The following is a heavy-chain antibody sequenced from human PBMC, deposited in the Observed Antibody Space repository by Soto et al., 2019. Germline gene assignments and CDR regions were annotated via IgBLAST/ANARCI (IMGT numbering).Heavy chain of an antibody. D-gene: IGHD3-16*02. V-gene: IGHV3-30*18. CDR2: ISYDGGNE. Sequence: GSLRLSCAASGFTFSSYGMHWVRQAPGKGLEWVAVISYDGGNEYYADSVKGRFTISRDNSKNTLYLQMNSLRAEDTAVFYCAKDRGRYTYSSSLVYYYYGMDVWRQGTTVTVPS. J-gene: IGHJ6*02. CDR1: GFTFSSYG. CDR3: AKDRGRYTYSSSLVYYYYGMDV.